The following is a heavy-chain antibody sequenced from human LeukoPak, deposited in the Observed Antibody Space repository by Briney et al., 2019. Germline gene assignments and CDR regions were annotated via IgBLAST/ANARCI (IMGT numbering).Heavy chain of an antibody. CDR1: GYTFTSYG. CDR3: ARLTVRGVIILDFDY. CDR2: ISAYNGNT. D-gene: IGHD3-10*01. V-gene: IGHV1-18*01. J-gene: IGHJ4*02. Sequence: ASVTVSCKASGYTFTSYGISWVRQAPGQGLEWMGWISAYNGNTNYAQKLQGRVTMTTDTSTSTAYMELRSLRSDDTAVYYCARLTVRGVIILDFDYWGQGTLVTVSS.